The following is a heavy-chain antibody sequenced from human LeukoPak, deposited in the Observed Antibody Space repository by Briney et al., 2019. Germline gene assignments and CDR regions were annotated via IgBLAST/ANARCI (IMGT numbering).Heavy chain of an antibody. J-gene: IGHJ4*02. CDR3: AKDPYDFWSGYEGAYFDY. CDR2: ISWNSGSI. D-gene: IGHD3-3*01. Sequence: PGGSLRLSCAASGFTFSSYSMNWVRQAPGKGLEWVSGISWNSGSIGYADSVKGRFTISRDNAKNSLYLQMNSLRAEDTALYYCAKDPYDFWSGYEGAYFDYWGQGTLVTVSS. CDR1: GFTFSSYS. V-gene: IGHV3-9*01.